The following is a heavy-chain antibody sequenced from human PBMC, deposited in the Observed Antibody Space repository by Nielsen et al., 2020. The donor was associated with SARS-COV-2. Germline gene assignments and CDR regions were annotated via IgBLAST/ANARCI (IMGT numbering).Heavy chain of an antibody. J-gene: IGHJ5*02. CDR1: GGSVSSGSYY. V-gene: IGHV4-61*01. D-gene: IGHD5-18*01. Sequence: SETLSLTCTVSGGSVSSGSYYWSWIRQPPGKGLEWIGYIYYSGSTNYNPSLKSRVTISVDTSKNQFSLKLSSVTAADTAVYYCARHVDTAMVTVWFDPWGQGTLVTVSS. CDR2: IYYSGST. CDR3: ARHVDTAMVTVWFDP.